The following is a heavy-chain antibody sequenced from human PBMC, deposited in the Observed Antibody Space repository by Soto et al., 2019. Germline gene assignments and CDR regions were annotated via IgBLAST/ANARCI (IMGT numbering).Heavy chain of an antibody. CDR3: VREDDTIGSYSWFDP. Sequence: QVQLVQSGAEVKKPGASVRVSCKASGAAFNTITINWVRQATGQGLEWMGGFVPVCGSATYAQKFQGRVAITADASTSTVYMELSRLNSEDTALYYCVREDDTIGSYSWFDPWGQGTLVTVSS. V-gene: IGHV1-69*01. CDR1: GAAFNTIT. CDR2: FVPVCGSA. J-gene: IGHJ5*02. D-gene: IGHD3-10*01.